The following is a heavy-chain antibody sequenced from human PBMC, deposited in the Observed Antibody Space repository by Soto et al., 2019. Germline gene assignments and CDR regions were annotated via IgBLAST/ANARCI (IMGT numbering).Heavy chain of an antibody. V-gene: IGHV4-59*08. Sequence: QVQLQESGPGLVKPSETLSLTCTVSGGSISSYYWSWIRQPPGKGLEWIGYIYYSGSTNYNPSLKSRVTIAVDTSKNQFSLKLSSVTAADTAVYYCARHANPSPRAHMDVWGKGTTVTVSS. CDR2: IYYSGST. CDR3: ARHANPSPRAHMDV. J-gene: IGHJ6*03. CDR1: GGSISSYY.